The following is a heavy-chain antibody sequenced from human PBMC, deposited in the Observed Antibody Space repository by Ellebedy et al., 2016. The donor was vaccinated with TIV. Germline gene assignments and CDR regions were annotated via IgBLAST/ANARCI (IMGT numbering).Heavy chain of an antibody. Sequence: MPSETLSLTCAVSGDSISSSNWWNWVRQPPGKGLEWIGDIYLSGSTNYNPSLKSRVTISVDKSKNQFSLKLTSVTAADTAVYYCARAPAGTQQSPLDYWGQGTLVTVSS. D-gene: IGHD6-13*01. J-gene: IGHJ4*02. V-gene: IGHV4-4*02. CDR1: GDSISSSNW. CDR3: ARAPAGTQQSPLDY. CDR2: IYLSGST.